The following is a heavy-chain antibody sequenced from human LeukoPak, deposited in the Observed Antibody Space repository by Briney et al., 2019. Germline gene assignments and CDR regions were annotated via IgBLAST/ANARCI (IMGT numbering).Heavy chain of an antibody. V-gene: IGHV4-59*01. CDR3: ARSVLGYYYYMDV. Sequence: SETLSLTCTVSGGSISSYYWSWIRQPPGKGLEWIGYIYYSGSTNYNPSLESRVTISVDTSKNQFSLKLNSVTAADTAVYYCARSVLGYYYYMDVWGKGTTVTVSS. J-gene: IGHJ6*03. CDR2: IYYSGST. CDR1: GGSISSYY. D-gene: IGHD4/OR15-4a*01.